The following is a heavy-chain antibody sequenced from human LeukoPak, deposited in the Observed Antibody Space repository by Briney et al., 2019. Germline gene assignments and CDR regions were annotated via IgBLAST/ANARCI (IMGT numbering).Heavy chain of an antibody. CDR2: IKQDGTEK. V-gene: IGHV3-7*01. J-gene: IGHJ6*03. Sequence: PGGSLRLSCAASGFTFSNNWMSWVRQAPGKGLEWVANIKQDGTEKYYVDSVKGRFTISRDNAKNSLYLQMDSLRDEDTAVYYCAREISTTIAAAGTYPSDYMDVWGKGTTVTVSS. D-gene: IGHD6-13*01. CDR1: GFTFSNNW. CDR3: AREISTTIAAAGTYPSDYMDV.